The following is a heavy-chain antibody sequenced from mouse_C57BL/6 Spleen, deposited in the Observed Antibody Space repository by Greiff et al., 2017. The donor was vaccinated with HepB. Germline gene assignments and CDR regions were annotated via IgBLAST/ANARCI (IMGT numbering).Heavy chain of an antibody. D-gene: IGHD1-1*01. CDR1: GYTFTSYW. CDR3: ARWIITTVVDWYFDV. J-gene: IGHJ1*03. CDR2: INPSNGGT. Sequence: QVQLQQPGTELVKPGASVKLSCKASGYTFTSYWMHWVKQRPGQGLEWIGNINPSNGGTNYNEKFKSKATLTVDKSSSTAYMQLSSLTSEDSAVYYCARWIITTVVDWYFDVWGTGTTVTVSS. V-gene: IGHV1-53*01.